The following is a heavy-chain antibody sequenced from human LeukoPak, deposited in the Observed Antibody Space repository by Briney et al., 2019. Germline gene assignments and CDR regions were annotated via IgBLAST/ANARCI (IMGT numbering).Heavy chain of an antibody. J-gene: IGHJ4*02. CDR2: MSSSGSTI. Sequence: GGSLRLSCAASGLTLSSYEMNWVRQAPGEGMEWVSYMSSSGSTIFYADSVKGRFTISRDNTKNSMYLQMNSLRAEDTAVYYCARDHYDSSGPNFLYFDYWGQGTLVTVSS. CDR3: ARDHYDSSGPNFLYFDY. V-gene: IGHV3-48*03. CDR1: GLTLSSYE. D-gene: IGHD3-22*01.